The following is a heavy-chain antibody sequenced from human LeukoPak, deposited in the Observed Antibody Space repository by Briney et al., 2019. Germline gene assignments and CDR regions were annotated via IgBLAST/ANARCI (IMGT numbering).Heavy chain of an antibody. Sequence: GGSLRLSCAASGFTSSAYSMNWVRQAPGKGLEWVSYISASIATIYYADSVKGRLTISRDNAKNSLDLQMNSLRDEDAAVYYCARDGGQTASLFDYWGQGTLVTVSS. V-gene: IGHV3-48*02. J-gene: IGHJ4*02. CDR1: GFTSSAYS. CDR2: ISASIATI. CDR3: ARDGGQTASLFDY. D-gene: IGHD2-21*02.